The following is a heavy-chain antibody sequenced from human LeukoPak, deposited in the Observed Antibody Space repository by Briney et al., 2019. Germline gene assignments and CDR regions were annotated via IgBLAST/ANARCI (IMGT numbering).Heavy chain of an antibody. D-gene: IGHD5-12*01. J-gene: IGHJ3*02. CDR3: ARAYSGYDGYAFDI. CDR2: ISAYNGNT. CDR1: GYTFTSYG. V-gene: IGHV1-18*01. Sequence: ASVKVSCKASGYTFTSYGLSWVRQAPRQGVEWMGWISAYNGNTNYAQKLQGRVTMTTDTSTSTAYMELRSLRSDNTAVYYCARAYSGYDGYAFDIWGQGAMVTVSS.